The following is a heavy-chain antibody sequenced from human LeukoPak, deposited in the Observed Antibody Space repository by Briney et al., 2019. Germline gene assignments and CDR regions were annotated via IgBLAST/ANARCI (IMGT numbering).Heavy chain of an antibody. Sequence: ASVKVSCKASGYTFTSYYMHWVRQAPGQGLEWMGIINPSGGSTSYAQKFQGRVTMTRDTSTSTVYMELSSLRSEDTAVYYCARVGVVSSKLHDYGDYLDYWGQGTLVTVSS. CDR3: ARVGVVSSKLHDYGDYLDY. CDR1: GYTFTSYY. CDR2: INPSGGST. V-gene: IGHV1-46*01. D-gene: IGHD4-17*01. J-gene: IGHJ4*02.